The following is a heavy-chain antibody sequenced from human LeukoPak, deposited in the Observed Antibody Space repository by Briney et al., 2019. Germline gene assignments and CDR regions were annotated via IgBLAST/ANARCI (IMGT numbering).Heavy chain of an antibody. Sequence: SETLSLTCTVSGGSISSYYWSWIRHPPGKGLEGIGYIYYSGSTNYNPSLKSRVTISVDTSKNQFSLKLSSVTAADTAVYYCARVGGSSSPRRPFDYWGQGTLVTVSS. CDR3: ARVGGSSSPRRPFDY. V-gene: IGHV4-59*01. CDR1: GGSISSYY. J-gene: IGHJ4*02. CDR2: IYYSGST. D-gene: IGHD6-6*01.